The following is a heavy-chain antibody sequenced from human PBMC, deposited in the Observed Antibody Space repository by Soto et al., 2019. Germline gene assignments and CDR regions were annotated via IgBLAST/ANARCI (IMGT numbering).Heavy chain of an antibody. J-gene: IGHJ6*02. V-gene: IGHV1-69*01. D-gene: IGHD4-17*01. CDR1: GGTFSSYA. Sequence: QVQLVQSGAEVKKPGSSVKVSCKASGGTFSSYAISWVRQAPGQGLEWMGGIIPIFGTANYAQKFQGRVTITADESTSTAYMELSSLRSEDTAVYYCAGSPYQNYGDPVERQPVYYYYGMDVWGQGTTVTVSS. CDR2: IIPIFGTA. CDR3: AGSPYQNYGDPVERQPVYYYYGMDV.